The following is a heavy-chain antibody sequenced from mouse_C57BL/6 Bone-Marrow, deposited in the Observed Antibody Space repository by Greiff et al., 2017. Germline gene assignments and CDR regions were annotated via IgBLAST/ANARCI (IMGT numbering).Heavy chain of an antibody. J-gene: IGHJ2*01. CDR3: SRKWDYDGVDY. CDR2: IYPGDGDT. D-gene: IGHD2-4*01. Sequence: QVQLKQSGPELVKPGASVKISCKASGYAFSSSWMNWVKQRPGKGLEWIGRIYPGDGDTNYNGKFKGKATLTADKYSSTAYMQLSSLTSEDSAVYFCSRKWDYDGVDYWGQGTTLTVSS. V-gene: IGHV1-82*01. CDR1: GYAFSSSW.